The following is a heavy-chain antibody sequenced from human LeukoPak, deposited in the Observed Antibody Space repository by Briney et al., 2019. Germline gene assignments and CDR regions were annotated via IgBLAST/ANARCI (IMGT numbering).Heavy chain of an antibody. CDR2: ISYDGSNK. J-gene: IGHJ5*02. Sequence: GGSLRLSCAASGFTFSSYAMHWVRPAPGKGLEWVAVISYDGSNKYYADSVKGRFTISRDNSKNTLYLQMNSLRAEDTAVYYCARELIAAAGKFDPWGQGTLVTVSS. D-gene: IGHD6-13*01. CDR3: ARELIAAAGKFDP. CDR1: GFTFSSYA. V-gene: IGHV3-30*04.